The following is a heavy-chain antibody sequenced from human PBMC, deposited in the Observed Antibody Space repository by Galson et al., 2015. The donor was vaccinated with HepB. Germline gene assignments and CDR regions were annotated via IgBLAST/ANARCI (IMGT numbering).Heavy chain of an antibody. CDR1: GGTFSSYA. V-gene: IGHV1-69*13. CDR2: IIPIFGTP. CDR3: AREGPPHELRFCSSTSCEKYFDY. J-gene: IGHJ4*02. Sequence: SVKVSCKASGGTFSSYAISWVRQAPGQGLEWMGGIIPIFGTPNYAQKFQGRVTIAADESTSTAYMELSSLRSEDTAVYYCAREGPPHELRFCSSTSCEKYFDYWGQGTLVTVSS. D-gene: IGHD2-2*01.